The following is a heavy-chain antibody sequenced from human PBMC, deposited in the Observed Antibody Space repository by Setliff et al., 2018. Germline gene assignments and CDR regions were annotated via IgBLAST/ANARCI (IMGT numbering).Heavy chain of an antibody. V-gene: IGHV5-51*01. CDR1: GYRFDIYW. J-gene: IGHJ3*02. D-gene: IGHD6-19*01. CDR3: ARLGWSDAFDI. Sequence: GESLKISCQISGYRFDIYWIGWVRQMPGKGLEWMGIIYPGDSDTRYSPSFEGHVTVSADKSTNTAYLQWGSLKASDTAMYYCARLGWSDAFDIWGQGTMVTVSS. CDR2: IYPGDSDT.